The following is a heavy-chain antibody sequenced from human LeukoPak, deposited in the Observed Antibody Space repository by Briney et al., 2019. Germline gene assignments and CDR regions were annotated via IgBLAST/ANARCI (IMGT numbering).Heavy chain of an antibody. Sequence: ASVKVSCKASGYTFTSYYMHWVRQAPGQGLEWMGIINPSGGSTSYAQKFQGRVTMTRDTSTSTVYMELSSLRSEDTAVYYRARDGGATGGGPRDWFDPWGQGTLVTVSS. J-gene: IGHJ5*02. CDR2: INPSGGST. CDR1: GYTFTSYY. CDR3: ARDGGATGGGPRDWFDP. D-gene: IGHD1-26*01. V-gene: IGHV1-46*01.